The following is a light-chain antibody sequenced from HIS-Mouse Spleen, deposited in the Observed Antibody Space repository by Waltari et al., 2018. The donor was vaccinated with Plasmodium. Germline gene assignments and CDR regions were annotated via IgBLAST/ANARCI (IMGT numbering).Light chain of an antibody. CDR1: QSVSSRY. J-gene: IGKJ1*01. CDR2: GAS. Sequence: EIVLTQSPGTLSLSPGERATLSCRASQSVSSRYLAWYQQKPGRAHRLRINGASSRATGIPDRFSGSGSGTDFTLTISRLEPEDFAVYYCQQYGSSPPWTFGQGTKVEIK. CDR3: QQYGSSPPWT. V-gene: IGKV3-20*01.